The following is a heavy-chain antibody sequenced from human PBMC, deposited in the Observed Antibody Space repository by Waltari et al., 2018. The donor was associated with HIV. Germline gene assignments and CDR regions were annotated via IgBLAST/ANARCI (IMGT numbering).Heavy chain of an antibody. CDR1: GGSINSTDYY. Sequence: QLQLQEAGPGLVKPSETLSLTCTVSGGSINSTDYYWGCFRQPPGKGQQWIGSHYYSGKTLADPSLEGGVIISGDATKSQFSLRLDSVTITGTGVYYGASGWVRSNKYAPGIFDCWGQGALITVSS. CDR2: HYYSGKT. V-gene: IGHV4-39*01. J-gene: IGHJ4*02. D-gene: IGHD2-2*01. CDR3: ASGWVRSNKYAPGIFDC.